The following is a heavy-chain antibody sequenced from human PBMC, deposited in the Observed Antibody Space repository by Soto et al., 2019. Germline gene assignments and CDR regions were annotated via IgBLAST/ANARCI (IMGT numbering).Heavy chain of an antibody. D-gene: IGHD6-19*01. Sequence: PGESLKISCKGSGYLFTSYWIGWVRQMPGKGLEWMGIIYPGDSDTRYSPSFQGQVTISAGKSISTAYLQWSSLKASDTAMYYCARDQAVAGNHEDCYFDLWGRGTRVTVAS. CDR3: ARDQAVAGNHEDCYFDL. CDR2: IYPGDSDT. CDR1: GYLFTSYW. V-gene: IGHV5-51*01. J-gene: IGHJ2*01.